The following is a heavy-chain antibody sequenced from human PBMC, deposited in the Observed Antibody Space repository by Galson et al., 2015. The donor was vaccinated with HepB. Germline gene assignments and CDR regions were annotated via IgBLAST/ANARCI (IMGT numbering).Heavy chain of an antibody. Sequence: SLRLSCAASGLTFRSYGMHWVRQAPGKGLEWVAVIWYDGSNKYYADSVKGRFTISRDNSKNTLSLQMNSLRAEDTAVYYCAREGCSSTSCYGGFDGGMDVWGQGTTVTVSS. CDR1: GLTFRSYG. D-gene: IGHD2-2*01. CDR3: AREGCSSTSCYGGFDGGMDV. CDR2: IWYDGSNK. V-gene: IGHV3-33*01. J-gene: IGHJ6*02.